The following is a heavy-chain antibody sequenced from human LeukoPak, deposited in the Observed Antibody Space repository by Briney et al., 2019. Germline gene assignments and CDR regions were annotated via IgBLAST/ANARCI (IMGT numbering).Heavy chain of an antibody. J-gene: IGHJ4*02. V-gene: IGHV4-34*01. CDR2: INHSGSA. CDR1: GGSISSGGYY. Sequence: PSETLSLTCAVSGGSISSGGYYWSWIRQPPGKGLEWIGEINHSGSANYNPSLKSRVTISVDTSKNQFSLKLSSVTAADTAVYYCARDLYYDILTGPPRLGCWGQGTLVTVSS. CDR3: ARDLYYDILTGPPRLGC. D-gene: IGHD3-9*01.